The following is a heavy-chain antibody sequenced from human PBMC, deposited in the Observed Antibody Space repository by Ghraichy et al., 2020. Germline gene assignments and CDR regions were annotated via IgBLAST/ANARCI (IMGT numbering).Heavy chain of an antibody. D-gene: IGHD5-12*01. V-gene: IGHV4-59*01. CDR1: GGSISSYY. J-gene: IGHJ4*02. Sequence: SETLSLTCTVSGGSISSYYWSWIRQPPGKGLEWIGYIYYSGSTNYNPSLKSRVTISVDTSKNQFSLKLSSVTAADTAVYYCARGRYSGYDLYYFDYWGQGTLVTVSS. CDR2: IYYSGST. CDR3: ARGRYSGYDLYYFDY.